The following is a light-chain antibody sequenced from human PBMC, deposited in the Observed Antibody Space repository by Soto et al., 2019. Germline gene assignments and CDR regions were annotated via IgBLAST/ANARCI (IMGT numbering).Light chain of an antibody. CDR3: QSYDSSLSTYV. J-gene: IGLJ1*01. CDR1: SSNIGAGYD. CDR2: GND. V-gene: IGLV1-40*01. Sequence: QSVLTQPPSVSGAPGQRVTISCTGSSSNIGAGYDVHWYQQLPETAPKLLIYGNDNRPSGVPDRFSGSKSGTSASLAITGLQAEDEADYYCQSYDSSLSTYVFGTGTKLTVL.